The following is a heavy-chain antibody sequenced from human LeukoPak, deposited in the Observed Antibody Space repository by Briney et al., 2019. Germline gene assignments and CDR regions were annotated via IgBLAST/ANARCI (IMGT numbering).Heavy chain of an antibody. Sequence: GGSLRLSCAASGFTFSSYAMHWVRQAPGEGLEWVAVISYDGSNKYYADSVKGRFTISRDNSKNTLYLQMNSLRAEDTAVYYCARGRVYDFWSGYYSGVFYFDYWGQGTLVTVSS. CDR2: ISYDGSNK. CDR3: ARGRVYDFWSGYYSGVFYFDY. CDR1: GFTFSSYA. D-gene: IGHD3-3*01. V-gene: IGHV3-30*04. J-gene: IGHJ4*02.